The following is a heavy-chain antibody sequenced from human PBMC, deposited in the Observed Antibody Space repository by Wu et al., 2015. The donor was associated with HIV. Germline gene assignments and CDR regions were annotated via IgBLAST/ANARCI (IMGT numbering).Heavy chain of an antibody. CDR3: ARGGVVVPAAIGNYYYYYYMDV. Sequence: QVQLVQSGAEVKKPGASVKVSCKASGYTFTGYYMHWVRQAPGQGLEWMGWINPNSGGTNYAQKFQGRVTMTRDTSISTAYMELSRLRSDDTAVYYCARGGVVVPAAIGNYYYYYYMDVWGKGTNGHRLL. CDR1: GYTFTGYY. V-gene: IGHV1-2*02. D-gene: IGHD2-2*02. CDR2: INPNSGGT. J-gene: IGHJ6*03.